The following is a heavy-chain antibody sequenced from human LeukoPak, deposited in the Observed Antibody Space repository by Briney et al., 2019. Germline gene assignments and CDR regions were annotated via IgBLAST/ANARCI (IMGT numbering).Heavy chain of an antibody. J-gene: IGHJ4*02. CDR1: GGSFSGYY. D-gene: IGHD3-10*01. CDR3: AREAYGSGSYHH. CDR2: INRSGST. Sequence: SETLSLTCAVYGGSFSGYYWSWIRQPPGKGLEWIGEINRSGSTNYNPSLKSRVTISVDTSKNQFSLKLSSVTAADTAVYYCAREAYGSGSYHHWGQGTLVTVSS. V-gene: IGHV4-34*01.